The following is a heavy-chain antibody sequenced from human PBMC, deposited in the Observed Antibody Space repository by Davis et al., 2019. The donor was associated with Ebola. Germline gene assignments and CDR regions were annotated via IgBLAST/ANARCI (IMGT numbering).Heavy chain of an antibody. J-gene: IGHJ6*04. CDR2: ISGSGGST. Sequence: ETLSLTCAVYGGSFSGYYWSWIRQPPGKGLEWVSAISGSGGSTYYADSVKGRFTISRYNSKKTLYLQMNSLRAEDTAVYYCAKSGLSFGVVKYHYGMDVWGKGTTVSVSS. D-gene: IGHD3-3*01. CDR1: GGSFSGYY. CDR3: AKSGLSFGVVKYHYGMDV. V-gene: IGHV3-23*01.